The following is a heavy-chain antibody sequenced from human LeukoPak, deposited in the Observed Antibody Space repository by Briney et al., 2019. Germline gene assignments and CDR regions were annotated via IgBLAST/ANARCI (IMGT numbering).Heavy chain of an antibody. J-gene: IGHJ4*02. CDR2: INSGSTTV. CDR3: APLPYGVVGYYAFVS. V-gene: IGHV3-48*02. Sequence: AGGSLRLSCAASGFSFSSYRMNWVRQAPGKGPEWISYINSGSTTVHYADSVKGRFTGSSDSAEDSFYVQMYSLSDHDTVLYYCAPLPYGVVGYYAFVSWGQGTLVIVSS. CDR1: GFSFSSYR. D-gene: IGHD4-17*01.